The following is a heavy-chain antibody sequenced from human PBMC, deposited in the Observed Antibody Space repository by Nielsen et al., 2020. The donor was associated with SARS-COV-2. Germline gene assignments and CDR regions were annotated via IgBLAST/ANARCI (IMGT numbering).Heavy chain of an antibody. CDR2: IHYSGIT. D-gene: IGHD1-26*01. J-gene: IGHJ4*02. CDR1: GASISSSY. V-gene: IGHV4-59*01. Sequence: AGSLRLSCTVSGASISSSYWSWIRQPPGKGLEWIGYIHYSGITNYNPSLKSRVTMSVDTSNNHFSLRLSAVTAADTAVYYCARKVGAHDYWGQGTLVTVS. CDR3: ARKVGAHDY.